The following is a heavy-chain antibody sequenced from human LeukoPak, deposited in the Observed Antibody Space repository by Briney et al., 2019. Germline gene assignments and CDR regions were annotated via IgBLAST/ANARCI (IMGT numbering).Heavy chain of an antibody. CDR2: ISAYIGDT. D-gene: IGHD1-26*01. Sequence: ASVKVSCKASGYTFSNYGISWVRQAPGQGLEWMGWISAYIGDTNYAQKLQGRVTMTTDTSTSTAYMELRSLRSDDTAVYYCARVGATPRPSYGLDVWGQGTTVTVSS. CDR1: GYTFSNYG. CDR3: ARVGATPRPSYGLDV. J-gene: IGHJ6*02. V-gene: IGHV1-18*01.